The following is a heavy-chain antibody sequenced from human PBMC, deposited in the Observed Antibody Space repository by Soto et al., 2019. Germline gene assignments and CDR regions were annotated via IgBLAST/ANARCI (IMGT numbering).Heavy chain of an antibody. CDR3: AREDSIIIPAVSDF. CDR2: ISWNSGSI. D-gene: IGHD2-2*01. CDR1: GFTFDDYA. J-gene: IGHJ4*02. Sequence: SLRLSCAASGFTFDDYAMHWVRQAPGKGLEWVSGISWNSGSIGYADSVKGRFTISRDNAKNSLYLQMNSLRAEDTALYYCAREDSIIIPAVSDFWGQGTLVTVSS. V-gene: IGHV3-9*01.